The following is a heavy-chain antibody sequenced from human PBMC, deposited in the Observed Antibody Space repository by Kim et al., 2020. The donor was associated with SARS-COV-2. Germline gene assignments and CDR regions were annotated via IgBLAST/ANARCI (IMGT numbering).Heavy chain of an antibody. Sequence: YADSVKGRFTISRDNAKKSLYLQMNSLRAEDTAVYYCAKGEGGYDPFDYWGQGTLVTVSS. CDR3: AKGEGGYDPFDY. V-gene: IGHV3-11*04. J-gene: IGHJ4*02. D-gene: IGHD5-12*01.